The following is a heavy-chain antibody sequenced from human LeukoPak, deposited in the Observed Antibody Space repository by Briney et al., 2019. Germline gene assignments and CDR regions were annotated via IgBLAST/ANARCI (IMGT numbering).Heavy chain of an antibody. J-gene: IGHJ4*02. V-gene: IGHV3-48*02. CDR3: ARDRHGDYASEY. CDR1: GFTFTSYS. CDR2: ISSSSSTI. D-gene: IGHD4-17*01. Sequence: PGGSLRLSCVASGFTFTSYSMNWVRQAPGKGLEWVSYISSSSSTIYYADSVKGRFTISRDNAQNSLYLQMNSLRDEDTAVYCCARDRHGDYASEYWGQGTLVTVSS.